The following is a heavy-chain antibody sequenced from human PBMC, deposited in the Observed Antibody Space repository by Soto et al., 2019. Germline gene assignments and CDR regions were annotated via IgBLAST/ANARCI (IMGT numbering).Heavy chain of an antibody. V-gene: IGHV3-7*01. CDR1: GFTFSSYW. CDR2: IKGDGSEK. CDR3: AQGRRIFDN. Sequence: EVQLVESGGGLVQPGGSLRLSCAASGFTFSSYWMSWVRQAPGKGLEWVANIKGDGSEKYYVDSVKGRFTSSRDNAKNSLYLQMNSLRAEDTAVYYCAQGRRIFDNWGQGTLVTVSS. J-gene: IGHJ4*02. D-gene: IGHD2-15*01.